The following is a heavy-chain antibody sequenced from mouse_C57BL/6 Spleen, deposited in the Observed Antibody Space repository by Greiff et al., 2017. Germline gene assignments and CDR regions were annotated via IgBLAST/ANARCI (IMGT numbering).Heavy chain of an antibody. CDR2: FHPYNDDT. D-gene: IGHD2-3*01. J-gene: IGHJ4*01. CDR3: ARGGYYSYAMDY. V-gene: IGHV1-47*01. Sequence: QVHVKQSGAELVKPGASVKMSCKASGYTFTTYPIEWMKQNHGKSLEWIGNFHPYNDDTKYNEKFKGKATLTVEKSSSTVYLELSRLTSDDSAVYYCARGGYYSYAMDYWGKGTSVTVSS. CDR1: GYTFTTYP.